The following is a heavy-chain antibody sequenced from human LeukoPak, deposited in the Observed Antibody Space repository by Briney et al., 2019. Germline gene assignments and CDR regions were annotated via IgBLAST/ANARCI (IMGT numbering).Heavy chain of an antibody. CDR1: GFTLGSYS. Sequence: PEGSLRLSCAASGFTLGSYSLNWVRQAPGKGLEWVSYISSSGSTIYYADSVKGRFTISRDNAKNSLYLQMNSLRAEDTAVYYCARATRYSSSWYQYYYYGMDVWGQGTTVTVSS. D-gene: IGHD6-13*01. CDR3: ARATRYSSSWYQYYYYGMDV. V-gene: IGHV3-48*03. CDR2: ISSSGSTI. J-gene: IGHJ6*02.